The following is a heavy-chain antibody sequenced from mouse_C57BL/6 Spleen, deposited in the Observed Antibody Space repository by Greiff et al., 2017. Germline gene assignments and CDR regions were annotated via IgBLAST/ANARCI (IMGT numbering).Heavy chain of an antibody. J-gene: IGHJ2*01. V-gene: IGHV5-16*01. CDR1: GFTFSDYY. CDR2: INYDGSSP. CDR3: ARELNDGYPYYFDY. D-gene: IGHD2-3*01. Sequence: DVKLVESEGGLVQPGSSMKLSCTASGFTFSDYYMAWVRQVPEKGLEWVANINYDGSSPYSLDSLKIRFIISRDNAKNILYLQMSRLKSEDTATYYCARELNDGYPYYFDYWGQGTTLTVSS.